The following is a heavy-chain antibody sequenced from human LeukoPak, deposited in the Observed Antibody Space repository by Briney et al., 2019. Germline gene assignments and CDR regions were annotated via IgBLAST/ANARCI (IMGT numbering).Heavy chain of an antibody. D-gene: IGHD4-17*01. Sequence: GGSLRLSCAASEFTVSSSYMSWVRQAPGKGLEWVSLIYSGGSTYYADSVKGRFTISRDNSKNTLYLQMNSLRAEDTAVYYCAKDIAPAPTDDAFDIWGQGTMVTVSS. V-gene: IGHV3-53*01. CDR1: EFTVSSSY. CDR3: AKDIAPAPTDDAFDI. CDR2: IYSGGST. J-gene: IGHJ3*02.